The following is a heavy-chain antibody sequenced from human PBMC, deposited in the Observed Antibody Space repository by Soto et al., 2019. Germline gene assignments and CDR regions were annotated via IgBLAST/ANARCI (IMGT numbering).Heavy chain of an antibody. Sequence: EVQLVESGGGLVQPGGSLKLYCAASGFTFSGSAMHWVRQASGKGLEWVGRIRSKANSYATAYAASVKGRFTISRDDSKNTAYLQINSLKTEDTAVYYCTSSHELHFQHWGQGTLVTVSS. J-gene: IGHJ1*01. CDR1: GFTFSGSA. CDR2: IRSKANSYAT. D-gene: IGHD2-15*01. CDR3: TSSHELHFQH. V-gene: IGHV3-73*02.